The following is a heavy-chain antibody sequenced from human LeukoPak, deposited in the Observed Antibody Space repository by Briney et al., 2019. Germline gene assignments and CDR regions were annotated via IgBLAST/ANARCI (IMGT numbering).Heavy chain of an antibody. J-gene: IGHJ6*02. Sequence: GASVKVSCKASGYTFTSYYMHWVRQAPGQGLERMGIINPSGGSTSYAQKFQGRVTMTRDTSTSTVYMELSSLRSEDTAVYYCASGYCGGDCYDYYYYGMDVWGQGTTVTVSS. V-gene: IGHV1-46*01. CDR1: GYTFTSYY. CDR3: ASGYCGGDCYDYYYYGMDV. CDR2: INPSGGST. D-gene: IGHD2-21*02.